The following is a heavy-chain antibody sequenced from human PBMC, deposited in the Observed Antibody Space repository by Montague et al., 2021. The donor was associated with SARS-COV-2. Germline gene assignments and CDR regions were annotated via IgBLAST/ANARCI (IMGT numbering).Heavy chain of an antibody. CDR2: IYYSGTT. CDR3: ARPLVRGVPKAFDI. D-gene: IGHD3-10*01. CDR1: SGSITRNYD. V-gene: IGHV4-39*01. J-gene: IGHJ3*02. Sequence: SETLSLTCTVSSGSITRNYDCGWIRQPPGKGLDWVGNIYYSGTTFINPSLERRVTISVDASKNQFSLNLTSVTAADTAVYYCARPLVRGVPKAFDIWGQGALVIVSS.